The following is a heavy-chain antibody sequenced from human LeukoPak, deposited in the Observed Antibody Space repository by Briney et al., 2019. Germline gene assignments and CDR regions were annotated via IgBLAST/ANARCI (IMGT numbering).Heavy chain of an antibody. CDR3: ARTKQYSSSSGYYYYYMDV. Sequence: PSETLSLTCTVSGGSISSSSYYWGWIRQPPGKGLEWIGSIYYSGSTYYNPSLKSRVTISVDTSKNQFSLKLSSVTAADTAVYYCARTKQYSSSSGYYYYYMDVWGKGTTVTVSS. D-gene: IGHD6-6*01. CDR1: GGSISSSSYY. J-gene: IGHJ6*03. CDR2: IYYSGST. V-gene: IGHV4-39*07.